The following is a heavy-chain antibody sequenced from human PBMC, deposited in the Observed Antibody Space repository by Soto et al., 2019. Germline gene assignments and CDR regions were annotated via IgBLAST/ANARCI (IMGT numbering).Heavy chain of an antibody. CDR2: ISGFNGQT. V-gene: IGHV1-18*01. CDR1: GNTFASHG. D-gene: IGHD3-10*01. CDR3: ARVDPRGVAVVRDY. Sequence: GPGVKKPGASVKVSCKASGNTFASHGFSWVRQAPGQGLEWMGWISGFNGQTNYALKFQGRVTLTTDTSTSTAYMELRRLRSDDTSVYFCARVDPRGVAVVRDYWGQGTLVTVSS. J-gene: IGHJ4*02.